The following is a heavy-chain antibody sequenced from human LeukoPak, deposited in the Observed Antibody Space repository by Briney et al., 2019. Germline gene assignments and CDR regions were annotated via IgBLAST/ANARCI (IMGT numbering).Heavy chain of an antibody. CDR2: IYYSGST. CDR1: GGSISSYY. V-gene: IGHV4-59*01. Sequence: PSETLSLTCTVSGGSISSYYWSWIRQPPGKGLEWIGYIYYSGSTNYNPSLKSRVTISVDTSKNQFSLKLSSVTAADTAVYYCARYHDSSGYYYFDYWGQGTLVTVSS. D-gene: IGHD3-22*01. J-gene: IGHJ4*02. CDR3: ARYHDSSGYYYFDY.